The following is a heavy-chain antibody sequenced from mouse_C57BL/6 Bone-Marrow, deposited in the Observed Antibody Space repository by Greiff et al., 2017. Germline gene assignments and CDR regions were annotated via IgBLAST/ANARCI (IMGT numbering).Heavy chain of an antibody. Sequence: VKLQESGPGLVQPSQSLSITCTVSGFSLTSYGVHWVRQSPGKGLEWLGVIWSGGSTDYNAAFISRLSISNDNSKNQVFFKMISLQADDTAIYYCARRAYYSNYWFAYWGQGTLVTVSA. CDR2: IWSGGST. CDR1: GFSLTSYG. CDR3: ARRAYYSNYWFAY. V-gene: IGHV2-2*01. J-gene: IGHJ3*01. D-gene: IGHD2-5*01.